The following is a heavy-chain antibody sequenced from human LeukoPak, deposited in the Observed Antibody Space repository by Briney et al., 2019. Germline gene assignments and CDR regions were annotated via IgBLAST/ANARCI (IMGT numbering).Heavy chain of an antibody. V-gene: IGHV3-30*02. J-gene: IGHJ6*03. Sequence: GGSLRLSCAASGFTFSSYGMHWVRQAPGRGLEWVAFIRYDGSNKYYAYSVKGRFTISRDNSKNTLYLQMNSLRAEDTAVYYCAKVYDCSSTSCSYYYYYMDVWGKGTTVTISS. CDR2: IRYDGSNK. CDR1: GFTFSSYG. CDR3: AKVYDCSSTSCSYYYYYMDV. D-gene: IGHD2-2*01.